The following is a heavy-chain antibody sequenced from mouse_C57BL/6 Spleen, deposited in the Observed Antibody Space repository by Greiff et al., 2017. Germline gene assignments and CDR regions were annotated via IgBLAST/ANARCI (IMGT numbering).Heavy chain of an antibody. D-gene: IGHD2-5*01. CDR3: ARVGYSNSGMDY. CDR1: GFTFSDYY. V-gene: IGHV5-16*01. CDR2: INYDGSST. Sequence: EVHLVESEGGLVQPGRSMKLSCTASGFTFSDYYMAWVRQVPEKGLEWVANINYDGSSTYYLDSLKSRFIISRDNAKNILYLQMSSLKSEDTATYYCARVGYSNSGMDYWGQGTSVTVSS. J-gene: IGHJ4*01.